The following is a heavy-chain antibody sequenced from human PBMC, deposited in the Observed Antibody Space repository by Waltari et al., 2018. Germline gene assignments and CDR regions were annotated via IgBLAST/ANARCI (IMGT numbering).Heavy chain of an antibody. D-gene: IGHD3-10*01. Sequence: DVQLVESGGNLVKQGGSLSLSCAASGITFRHEWVPWVRQAPGKGLVWVSRINSDGSGVKYADSVKDRFTISRDNAENTLYLQMNSLRVEDTAVYYCARGYDGSGSSYLFDQWGQGTLVTVSS. J-gene: IGHJ4*02. CDR1: GITFRHEW. CDR3: ARGYDGSGSSYLFDQ. CDR2: INSDGSGV. V-gene: IGHV3-74*03.